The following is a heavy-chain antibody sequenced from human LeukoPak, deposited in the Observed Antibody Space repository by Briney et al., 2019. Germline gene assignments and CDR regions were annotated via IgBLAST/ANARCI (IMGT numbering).Heavy chain of an antibody. V-gene: IGHV3-33*06. D-gene: IGHD1-26*01. CDR1: GFTFSSYG. CDR2: IWYDGSNK. J-gene: IGHJ4*02. Sequence: PGRSLRLSCAASGFTFSSYGVHWVRQAPGKGLEWVAVIWYDGSNKYYAVCVKGRFTISRDNSKNTLYLQMNSLRAEDTAVYYCAKDYWSYSSISPLGYWGQGTLVTVSS. CDR3: AKDYWSYSSISPLGY.